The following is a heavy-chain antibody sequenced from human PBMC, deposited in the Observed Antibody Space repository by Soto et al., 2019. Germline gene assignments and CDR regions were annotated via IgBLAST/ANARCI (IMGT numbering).Heavy chain of an antibody. CDR2: IIPIFGTA. Sequence: SVKVSCKASGGTFSSYAISCVRQAPGQGLEWMGGIIPIFGTANYAQKFQGRVTITADESTSTAYMELSSLRSEDTAVYYCARGGYYYDSSGYYYVGYAFDIWGQGTMVTVSS. CDR3: ARGGYYYDSSGYYYVGYAFDI. D-gene: IGHD3-22*01. CDR1: GGTFSSYA. V-gene: IGHV1-69*13. J-gene: IGHJ3*02.